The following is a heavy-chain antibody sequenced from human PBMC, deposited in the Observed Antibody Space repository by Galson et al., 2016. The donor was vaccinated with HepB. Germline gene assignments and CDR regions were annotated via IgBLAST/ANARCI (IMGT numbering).Heavy chain of an antibody. V-gene: IGHV3-7*03. D-gene: IGHD6-13*01. Sequence: SLRLSCAASGFTFGSHWMTWVRQAPGKGLEWVANIKQDGSEKYYLDSVKGRFTIYRDNAKNPLYLQMNSLRAEDTAVYYCARDQPGYSSSWFLWLDYFDYWGQGTLVTVSS. J-gene: IGHJ4*02. CDR2: IKQDGSEK. CDR1: GFTFGSHW. CDR3: ARDQPGYSSSWFLWLDYFDY.